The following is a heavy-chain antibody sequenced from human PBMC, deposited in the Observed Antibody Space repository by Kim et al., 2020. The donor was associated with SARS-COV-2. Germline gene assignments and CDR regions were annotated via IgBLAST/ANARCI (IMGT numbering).Heavy chain of an antibody. V-gene: IGHV1-2*06. Sequence: ASVKVSCKASGYTFTGYYMHWVRQAPGQGLEWMGRINPNSGGTNYAQKFQGRVTMTRDTSISTAYMELSRLRSDDTAVYYCATLRAAAAGNNWFDPWGQGTLVTVSS. CDR1: GYTFTGYY. J-gene: IGHJ5*02. CDR2: INPNSGGT. CDR3: ATLRAAAAGNNWFDP. D-gene: IGHD6-13*01.